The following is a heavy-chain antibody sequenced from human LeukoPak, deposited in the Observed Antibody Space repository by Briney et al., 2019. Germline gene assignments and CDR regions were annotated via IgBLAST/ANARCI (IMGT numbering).Heavy chain of an antibody. CDR3: ARDRSYTALDF. J-gene: IGHJ4*02. CDR1: GFTLSSDW. V-gene: IGHV3-7*01. CDR2: IRPDGRQK. Sequence: GGSLRLSCAASGFTLSSDWMTWVRQAPGKGREFVARIRPDGRQKKYVDSVKGRFTISRHNSENSLYLQINSLRGEDTAVYYCARDRSYTALDFWGQGTLVTVSS. D-gene: IGHD5-18*01.